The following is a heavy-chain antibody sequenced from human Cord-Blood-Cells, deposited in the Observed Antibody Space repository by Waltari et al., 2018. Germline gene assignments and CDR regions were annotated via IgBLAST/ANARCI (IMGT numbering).Heavy chain of an antibody. V-gene: IGHV1-8*03. CDR1: GYTFTSYD. J-gene: IGHJ3*02. CDR3: ARNSRDAFDI. CDR2: MNPNSGNT. Sequence: QVQLVPSGAEVKKPAASVKVSCKASGYTFTSYDINWVRQATGQGLALMGWMNPNSGNTGYAQKFQGRVTITRNTSISTAYMELSSLRSEDTAVYYCARNSRDAFDIWGQGTMVTVSS.